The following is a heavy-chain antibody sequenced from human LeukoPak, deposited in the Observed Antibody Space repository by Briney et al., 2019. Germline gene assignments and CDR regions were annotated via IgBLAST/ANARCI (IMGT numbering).Heavy chain of an antibody. J-gene: IGHJ6*02. D-gene: IGHD6-19*01. CDR2: INWNGGST. CDR3: AREHEPGAGIYYHYDMDV. CDR1: GFTFDDYG. Sequence: GSLRLSCAASGFTFDDYGMSWVRQAPGMGLEWVAGINWNGGSTGYADSVKGRFTISRDNSKNTLYLQMNSLRAEDTAVYYCAREHEPGAGIYYHYDMDVWGQGTTVTVSS. V-gene: IGHV3-20*04.